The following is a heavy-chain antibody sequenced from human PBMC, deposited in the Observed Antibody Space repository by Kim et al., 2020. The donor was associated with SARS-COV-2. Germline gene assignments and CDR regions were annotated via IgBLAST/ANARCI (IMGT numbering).Heavy chain of an antibody. CDR3: ARGVFRRDYLLRSYFDY. V-gene: IGHV1-46*01. CDR2: IDPSGGGT. CDR1: GYSLTNYY. D-gene: IGHD3-3*01. Sequence: ASVKVSCKASGYSLTNYYIHWVRQAPGQGLEWMGMIDPSGGGTSNAQRFQGRLSMTRDTSTSTVYMELISLRSDDMAVYYCARGVFRRDYLLRSYFDYWGQGTLVTISS. J-gene: IGHJ4*02.